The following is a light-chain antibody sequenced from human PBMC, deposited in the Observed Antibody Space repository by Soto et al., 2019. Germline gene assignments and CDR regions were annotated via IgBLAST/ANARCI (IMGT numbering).Light chain of an antibody. CDR2: GAS. CDR3: QQSSSSPRNT. V-gene: IGKV3-20*01. Sequence: EIVLTQSPGTLSLSPGERATLSCRASQSVSGNYLAWYQQKPGQAPRLLIYGASTRATGIPDRFSGSGYGTDFSLTNNPLVPEDFVVYFCQQSSSSPRNTFGQGTRLEIK. J-gene: IGKJ5*01. CDR1: QSVSGNY.